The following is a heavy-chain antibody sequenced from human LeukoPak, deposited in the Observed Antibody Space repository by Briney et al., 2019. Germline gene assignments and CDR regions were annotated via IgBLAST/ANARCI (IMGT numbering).Heavy chain of an antibody. V-gene: IGHV3-23*01. CDR1: GLTFDIYS. CDR3: ARVWSDGIVVVPAATPNYYYYMDV. Sequence: GGSLRLSCEASGLTFDIYSMSWVRQAPGKGLEWVADISNSGGITMYADSVKGRFTISRDNSKNTVYLQMNSLRAEDTAVYYCARVWSDGIVVVPAATPNYYYYMDVWGKGTTVTVSS. J-gene: IGHJ6*03. CDR2: ISNSGGIT. D-gene: IGHD2-2*01.